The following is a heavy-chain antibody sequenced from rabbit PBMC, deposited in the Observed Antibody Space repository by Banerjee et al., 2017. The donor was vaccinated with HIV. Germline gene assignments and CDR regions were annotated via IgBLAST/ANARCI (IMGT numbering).Heavy chain of an antibody. Sequence: QSLEESGGDLVKPGASLTLTCTASGFSFNNNYVMCWVRQAPGKGLEWIACINSNTGNTVYASWAKGPFTISKTSSTTVTLQMTSLTAADTATYFCARDGYAGHGYPNLWGQGTLVTVS. V-gene: IGHV1S40*01. CDR1: GFSFNNNYV. D-gene: IGHD4-2*01. CDR2: INSNTGNT. J-gene: IGHJ4*01. CDR3: ARDGYAGHGYPNL.